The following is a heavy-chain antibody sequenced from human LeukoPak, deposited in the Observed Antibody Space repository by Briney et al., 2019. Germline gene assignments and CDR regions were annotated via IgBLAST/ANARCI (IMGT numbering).Heavy chain of an antibody. CDR1: GYTLTELS. CDR3: ARGFGRWLQRALDY. D-gene: IGHD5-24*01. CDR2: FDPEDGET. Sequence: ASVKVSCKVSGYTLTELSMHWVRQAPGKGLEWMGGFDPEDGETIYAQKFQGRVTMTEDTSTDTAYMELSRLRSDDTAVYYCARGFGRWLQRALDYWGQGTLVTVSP. V-gene: IGHV1-24*01. J-gene: IGHJ4*02.